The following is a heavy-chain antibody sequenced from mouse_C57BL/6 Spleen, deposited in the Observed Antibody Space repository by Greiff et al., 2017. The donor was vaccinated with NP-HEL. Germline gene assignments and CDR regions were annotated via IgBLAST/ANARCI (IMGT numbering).Heavy chain of an antibody. Sequence: EVQRVESGGGLVKPGGSLKLSCAASGFTFSDYGMHWVRQAPEKGLEWVAYISSGSSTIYYADTVKGRFTISRDNAKNTLFLQMTSLRSEDTAMYYCARRIYDYDGDPYFDYWGQGTTLTVSS. D-gene: IGHD2-4*01. CDR1: GFTFSDYG. CDR3: ARRIYDYDGDPYFDY. CDR2: ISSGSSTI. J-gene: IGHJ2*01. V-gene: IGHV5-17*01.